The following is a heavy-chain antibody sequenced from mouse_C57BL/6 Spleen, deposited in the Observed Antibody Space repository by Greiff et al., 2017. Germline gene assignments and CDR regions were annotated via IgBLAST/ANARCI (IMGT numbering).Heavy chain of an antibody. CDR1: GYTFTSYG. J-gene: IGHJ2*01. Sequence: VQLQQSGAELARPGASVKLSCKASGYTFTSYGISWVKQRTGQGLEWIGEIYPRSGNTYYNEKFKGKATLTADKSSSTAYMELRSLTSEDSAVYFCAVIPATTHYFDYWGQGTTLTVSS. CDR3: AVIPATTHYFDY. D-gene: IGHD1-2*01. V-gene: IGHV1-81*01. CDR2: IYPRSGNT.